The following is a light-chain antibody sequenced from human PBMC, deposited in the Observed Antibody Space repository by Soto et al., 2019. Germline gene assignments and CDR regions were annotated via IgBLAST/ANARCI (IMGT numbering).Light chain of an antibody. CDR1: QTISSW. CDR2: KAS. CDR3: QHYSSYSEA. V-gene: IGKV1-5*03. J-gene: IGKJ1*01. Sequence: DIQMSQSPSTLSGSVGDRVTITCRGSQTISSWLAWYQQKPGKAPKLLIYKASTLKSGVPSRFSGSGSGTEFTLTISSLQPDDFATYYCQHYSSYSEAFGQGTKVDIK.